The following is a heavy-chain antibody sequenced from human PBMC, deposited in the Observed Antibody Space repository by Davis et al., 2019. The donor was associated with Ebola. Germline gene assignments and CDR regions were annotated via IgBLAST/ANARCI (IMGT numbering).Heavy chain of an antibody. Sequence: GESLKISCAASGFTFSSYAMHWVRQAPGKGLEWVAVISYDGSNKYYADSVKGRFTISRDNSKNTLYLQMNSLRAEDTAVYYCARDGFGGVIVSYYYYGMDVWGQGTTVTVSS. V-gene: IGHV3-30-3*01. CDR2: ISYDGSNK. J-gene: IGHJ6*02. CDR3: ARDGFGGVIVSYYYYGMDV. CDR1: GFTFSSYA. D-gene: IGHD3-16*02.